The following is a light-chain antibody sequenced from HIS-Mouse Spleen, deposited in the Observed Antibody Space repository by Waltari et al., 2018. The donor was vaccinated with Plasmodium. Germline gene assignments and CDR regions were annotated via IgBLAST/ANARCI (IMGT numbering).Light chain of an antibody. CDR2: GAS. CDR3: QQYGSSPRG. J-gene: IGKJ4*01. CDR1: QSVSSSY. Sequence: EIVLTQSPGTLSLSPGERATLSCRASQSVSSSYLAWYQQKPGQAPRLPIYGASSRATGIPDRFSGSWSGTDFTLTISRLEPEDFAVYYCQQYGSSPRGFGGGTKVEIK. V-gene: IGKV3-20*01.